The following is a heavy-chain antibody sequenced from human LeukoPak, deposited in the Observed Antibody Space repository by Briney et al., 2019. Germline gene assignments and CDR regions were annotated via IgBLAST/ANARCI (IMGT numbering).Heavy chain of an antibody. Sequence: SSETLSLTCTVSGGLISSGGYYWSWIRQPPGKGLEWIGYIYYTGSTYYSPSLKSRASISVDTSNNQFSLKLSSVTAADTAVYFCARAYFSSSSCYFDYWGQGTLVTVSS. V-gene: IGHV4-31*03. CDR3: ARAYFSSSSCYFDY. CDR2: IYYTGST. J-gene: IGHJ4*02. D-gene: IGHD2-15*01. CDR1: GGLISSGGYY.